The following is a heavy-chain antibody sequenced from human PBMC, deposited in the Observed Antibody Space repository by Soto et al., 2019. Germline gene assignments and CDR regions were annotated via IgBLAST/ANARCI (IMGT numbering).Heavy chain of an antibody. CDR2: ISAYNGNT. V-gene: IGHV1-18*01. Sequence: QVQLVQSGADVKKPGASVKVSCKASGYTFNSYGITWVRQAPGQELVWMGWISAYNGNTNYAQNLQVRVTMTTDTSTRTAYMELRSLRSDDTAVYYWAREGHFRSGGVIDRGLAYYFDYWGQRTMFTGSS. CDR3: AREGHFRSGGVIDRGLAYYFDY. D-gene: IGHD2-15*01. J-gene: IGHJ4*02. CDR1: GYTFNSYG.